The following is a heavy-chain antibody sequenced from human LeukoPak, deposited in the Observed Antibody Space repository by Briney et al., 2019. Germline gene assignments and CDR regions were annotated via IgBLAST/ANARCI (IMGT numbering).Heavy chain of an antibody. CDR1: GFTLSNYW. CDR3: ARLRAAQTYDC. V-gene: IGHV3-7*04. D-gene: IGHD6-13*01. Sequence: PGGSLRLSCAGAGFTLSNYWMSWVRQAPGKGLEWVDNIRQDGNEKYYVDSVKGRFTISRDNPKNSLYLQMNSLRAEDTAIYYCARLRAAQTYDCWGQGTLVTVSS. J-gene: IGHJ4*02. CDR2: IRQDGNEK.